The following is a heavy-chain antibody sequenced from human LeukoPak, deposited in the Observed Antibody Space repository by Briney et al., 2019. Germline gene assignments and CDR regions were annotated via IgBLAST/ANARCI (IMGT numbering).Heavy chain of an antibody. J-gene: IGHJ4*02. CDR1: GYTVTDYY. CDR2: INPNSGGT. D-gene: IGHD1-14*01. V-gene: IGHV1-2*02. CDR3: ARSESGAWHY. Sequence: ASVKVSCKTSGYTVTDYYIHWMRQAPGRGLEWMGWINPNSGGTNYAQKFQGRVTMTRDTSINTAYMELSSLTSDDTAVYYCARSESGAWHYWGQGTLVTVSS.